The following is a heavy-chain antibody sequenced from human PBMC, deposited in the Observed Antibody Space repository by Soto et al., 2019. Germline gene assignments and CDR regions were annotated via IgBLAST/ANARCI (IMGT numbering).Heavy chain of an antibody. D-gene: IGHD6-13*01. CDR2: IYPCDSDT. Sequence: GESLKISCKGSGYSFTSYWIGWVRQMPGKSLEGMGIIYPCDSDTRYSPAFQGQVTISADKSISTAYLPWSSLKAPDTAMYYSARSYSSSGSDNLAPTKNCYGMDVCGQGTTVTVSS. V-gene: IGHV5-51*01. J-gene: IGHJ6*02. CDR3: ARSYSSSGSDNLAPTKNCYGMDV. CDR1: GYSFTSYW.